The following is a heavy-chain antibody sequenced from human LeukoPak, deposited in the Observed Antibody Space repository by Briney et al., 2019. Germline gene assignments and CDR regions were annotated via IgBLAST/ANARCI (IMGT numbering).Heavy chain of an antibody. Sequence: GGSLRLSCAASGFTFSSYEMNWVRQAPGKGLEWVSYISSSGSTIYYADSVKGPFTISRDNAKNSLYLQMNSLRAEDTAVYYCARASLPATIGNWFDPWGQGTLVTVSS. CDR1: GFTFSSYE. CDR3: ARASLPATIGNWFDP. V-gene: IGHV3-48*03. CDR2: ISSSGSTI. J-gene: IGHJ5*02. D-gene: IGHD2-2*01.